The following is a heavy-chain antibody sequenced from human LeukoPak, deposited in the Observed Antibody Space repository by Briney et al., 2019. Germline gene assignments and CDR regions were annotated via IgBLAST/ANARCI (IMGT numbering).Heavy chain of an antibody. CDR3: ARGELLWFGELRYYFDY. V-gene: IGHV3-30-3*01. D-gene: IGHD3-10*01. Sequence: PGGSLRLSCAASGFTFSSYAMHWVRQAPGKGLEWVAVISYDGSNKYYADSVKGRFTISRDNSKNTLYLQMNSLRAEDTAVYYCARGELLWFGELRYYFDYWGQGTLVTVSS. J-gene: IGHJ4*02. CDR1: GFTFSSYA. CDR2: ISYDGSNK.